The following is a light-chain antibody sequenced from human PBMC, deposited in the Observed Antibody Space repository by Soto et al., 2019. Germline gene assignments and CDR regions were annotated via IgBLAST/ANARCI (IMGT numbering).Light chain of an antibody. J-gene: IGKJ1*01. CDR1: KSVSSRY. CDR3: QQYANSPPT. V-gene: IGKV3-20*01. Sequence: EIVLTQSPGTLSLSPGERATLSCRASKSVSSRYLAWYQQKPGQAPRLLIYGASSRATGIPDRFSGSGSGTDFTLTISRLEPEDFAVYYCQQYANSPPTFGQGTKVEIK. CDR2: GAS.